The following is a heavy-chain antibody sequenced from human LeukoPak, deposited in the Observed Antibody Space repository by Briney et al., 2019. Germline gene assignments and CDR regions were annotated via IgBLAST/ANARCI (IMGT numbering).Heavy chain of an antibody. Sequence: PSETLSLTCTVSGASINGYYWNWIRQSPGQGLEWIGFIYDTGSSNSNHSLRSRVTISLDTSKNQFSLNLKSVTAADTAVYYCAGNRNARGDVNWLDPWGQGTLVTVSS. D-gene: IGHD3-16*01. CDR2: IYDTGSS. CDR1: GASINGYY. CDR3: AGNRNARGDVNWLDP. J-gene: IGHJ5*02. V-gene: IGHV4-59*01.